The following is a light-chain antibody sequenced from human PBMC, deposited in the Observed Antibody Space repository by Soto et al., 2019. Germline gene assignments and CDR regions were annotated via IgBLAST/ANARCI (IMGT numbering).Light chain of an antibody. CDR2: ETN. CDR3: ETWDTSRSARRV. CDR1: SSKIGNNY. V-gene: IGLV1-51*02. Sequence: QSVLTQPPSVSAAPGQTVTISCSGSSSKIGNNYVSWYQHLPGTAPKLLIYETNRRPAGISDRFSGSKSGTSATLGITGLQTADEADYYCETWDTSRSARRVFGPGTKITVL. J-gene: IGLJ1*01.